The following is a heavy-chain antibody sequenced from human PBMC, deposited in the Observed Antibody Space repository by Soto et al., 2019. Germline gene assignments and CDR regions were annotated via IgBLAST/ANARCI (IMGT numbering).Heavy chain of an antibody. Sequence: GGSLRLSCAASGFTVSSNYMSWVRQAPGKGLEWVSVIYSGGSTYYADSVKGRFAISRHNSKNTLYLQMNSLRAEDTAVYYCARENYCSSTGCYQYSGYGSWFDPWGQGTLVTVSS. J-gene: IGHJ5*02. CDR2: IYSGGST. CDR3: ARENYCSSTGCYQYSGYGSWFDP. CDR1: GFTVSSNY. D-gene: IGHD2-2*01. V-gene: IGHV3-53*04.